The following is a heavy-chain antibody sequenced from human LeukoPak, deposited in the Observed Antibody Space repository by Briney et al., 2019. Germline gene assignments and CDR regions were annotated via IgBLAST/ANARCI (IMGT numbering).Heavy chain of an antibody. J-gene: IGHJ4*02. CDR1: EFTFSSYA. V-gene: IGHV3-30*02. CDR2: IRYDGSNK. D-gene: IGHD3-10*02. CDR3: AKGRLFGEPIDY. Sequence: PGGSLSLSCAASEFTFSSYAMHWVRQAPGKGLEWVAFIRYDGSNKYYADSVKGRFTISRDNSKNSLYLQMNSLRTEDTALYYCAKGRLFGEPIDYWGQGTLVTVSS.